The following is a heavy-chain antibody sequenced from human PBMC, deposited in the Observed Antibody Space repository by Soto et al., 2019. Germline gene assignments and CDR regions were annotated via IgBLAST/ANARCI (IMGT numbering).Heavy chain of an antibody. V-gene: IGHV3-30*18. D-gene: IGHD2-2*01. Sequence: GGSLRLSCADSGFSFSHYAMHWVRQAPGKGLEWVAVISHDGSKKYYADSVKGRFTTSRDNSKNTLYLQMSSLRAADTAVYWCAKPGARTVVVPAAMDVWGQGTTVTVSS. J-gene: IGHJ6*02. CDR2: ISHDGSKK. CDR1: GFSFSHYA. CDR3: AKPGARTVVVPAAMDV.